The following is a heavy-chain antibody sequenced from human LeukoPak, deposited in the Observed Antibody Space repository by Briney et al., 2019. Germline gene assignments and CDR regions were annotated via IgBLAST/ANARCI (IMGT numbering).Heavy chain of an antibody. Sequence: GGSLRLSCAVSGFTLGVYGMSWVRQAPGKGLEWVSGINWNGGSTGYADSVKGRFTISRDNAKNSLYLQMNSLRAEDTTLYYCARGPLPVDLGFQLGGQGTLVTVSS. V-gene: IGHV3-20*04. CDR1: GFTLGVYG. D-gene: IGHD4-23*01. CDR3: ARGPLPVDLGFQL. CDR2: INWNGGST. J-gene: IGHJ1*01.